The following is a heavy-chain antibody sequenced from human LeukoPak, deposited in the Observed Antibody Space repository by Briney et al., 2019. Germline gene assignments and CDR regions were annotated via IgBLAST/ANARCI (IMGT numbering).Heavy chain of an antibody. J-gene: IGHJ5*02. D-gene: IGHD3/OR15-3a*01. CDR3: ARQEIGLRSFDP. V-gene: IGHV4-39*01. Sequence: KPSETLSLTCTVSGVSISSSLYHWGWIRQSPGKNLEWLGSIYYTGTTHYNPSLKSRVTISVDTSKNQFSLNLSSVTAADTAVYYCARQEIGLRSFDPWGQGTLVTVSS. CDR2: IYYTGTT. CDR1: GVSISSSLYH.